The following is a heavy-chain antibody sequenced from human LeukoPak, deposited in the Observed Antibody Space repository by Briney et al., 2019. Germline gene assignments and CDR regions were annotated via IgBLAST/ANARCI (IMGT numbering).Heavy chain of an antibody. CDR2: IKSKANGGTT. V-gene: IGHV3-15*01. Sequence: PGGSLRLSCAASGFTFNDAWMNWVRQAPGKGLEWVGRIKSKANGGTTDYAAPVKGRFTISRDDSKTTLYLQMNSLKTEDTAVYYCTTGGGGAYSHPYDYWGQGTLVTVSS. J-gene: IGHJ4*02. D-gene: IGHD4/OR15-4a*01. CDR1: GFTFNDAW. CDR3: TTGGGGAYSHPYDY.